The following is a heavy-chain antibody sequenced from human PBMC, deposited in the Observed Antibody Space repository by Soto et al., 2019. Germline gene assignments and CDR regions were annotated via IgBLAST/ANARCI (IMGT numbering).Heavy chain of an antibody. V-gene: IGHV2-5*02. CDR2: IYWDDDK. Sequence: ESGPTLVNPTQTLTLTCTFSGFSLSTSGVGVGWIRQPPGKALEWLALIYWDDDKRYSPSLKSRLTITKDTSKNQVVLTMTNMDPVDTATYYCAHRPPNVYSSSWYWFDPWGQGTLVTVSS. CDR1: GFSLSTSGVG. J-gene: IGHJ5*02. CDR3: AHRPPNVYSSSWYWFDP. D-gene: IGHD6-13*01.